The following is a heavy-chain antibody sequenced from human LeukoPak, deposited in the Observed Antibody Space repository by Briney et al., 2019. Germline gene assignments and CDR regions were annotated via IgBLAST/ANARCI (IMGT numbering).Heavy chain of an antibody. CDR1: GGSFSAYY. J-gene: IGHJ5*02. V-gene: IGHV4-34*01. CDR3: ARQGCSSTSCYYQRDKRFDP. D-gene: IGHD2-2*01. Sequence: SETLSLTCAVYGGSFSAYYWSWIRQPPGMGLEWIGEINHSGSTNYNPSLKSRVTISVDTSKNQFSLKLSSVTAADTAVYYCARQGCSSTSCYYQRDKRFDPWGQGTLVTVSS. CDR2: INHSGST.